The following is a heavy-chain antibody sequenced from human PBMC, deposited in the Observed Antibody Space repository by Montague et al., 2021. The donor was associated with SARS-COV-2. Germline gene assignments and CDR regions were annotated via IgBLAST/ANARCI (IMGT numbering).Heavy chain of an antibody. Sequence: SLRLSCAASGFTSGDYQMTWVRQAPGKGLEWVSIIETGSSSTHYADSVKGRFTVSRDNSKNTSYLQMNSLRAEDTAVYYCAKGAWNDYWGRGTLVTVSS. V-gene: IGHV3-23*03. CDR3: AKGAWNDY. D-gene: IGHD1-1*01. J-gene: IGHJ4*02. CDR2: IETGSSST. CDR1: GFTSGDYQ.